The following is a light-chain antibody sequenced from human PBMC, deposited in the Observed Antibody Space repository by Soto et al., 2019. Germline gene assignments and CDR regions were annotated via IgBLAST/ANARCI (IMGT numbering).Light chain of an antibody. Sequence: QSALTQPRSVSGSPGQSVTISCTGTSSDVGDYNYVSWYQQLPGKAPKLMIYDVTKRPSGVPDRFSGSKSGNTASLTISGLQAEDEADYYCCSYAGSFHFVFGTGTKVTVL. CDR2: DVT. J-gene: IGLJ1*01. CDR1: SSDVGDYNY. V-gene: IGLV2-11*01. CDR3: CSYAGSFHFV.